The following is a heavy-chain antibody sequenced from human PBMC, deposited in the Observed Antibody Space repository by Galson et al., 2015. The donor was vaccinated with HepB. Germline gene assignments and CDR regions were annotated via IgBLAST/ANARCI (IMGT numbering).Heavy chain of an antibody. CDR2: ITPSGDNT. V-gene: IGHV3-23*01. Sequence: SLRLSCAASGFTFSYYAMAWVRQAPGKGLEWISAITPSGDNTYSAASMKGRFFISRDNSQNTLFLQMNSLRADDPAIYFCAKVFPEKTDGWYRQALYYFDSWGQGTRVTVSS. CDR3: AKVFPEKTDGWYRQALYYFDS. CDR1: GFTFSYYA. D-gene: IGHD6-19*01. J-gene: IGHJ4*02.